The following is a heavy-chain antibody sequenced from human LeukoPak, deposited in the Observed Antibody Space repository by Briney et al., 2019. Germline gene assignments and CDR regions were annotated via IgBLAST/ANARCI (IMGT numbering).Heavy chain of an antibody. CDR2: ISYDGSTA. J-gene: IGHJ4*02. Sequence: GGSLRLSCAASGFTFSGHGMHWVRQAPGKGLEWVAIISYDGSTAYYADSVKGRFTISRDNSKSTLFLQMNSLRAEDTAVYYCARDQDYSDRSGYYYVFYYWGQGTLVTVSS. D-gene: IGHD3-22*01. V-gene: IGHV3-30*03. CDR3: ARDQDYSDRSGYYYVFYY. CDR1: GFTFSGHG.